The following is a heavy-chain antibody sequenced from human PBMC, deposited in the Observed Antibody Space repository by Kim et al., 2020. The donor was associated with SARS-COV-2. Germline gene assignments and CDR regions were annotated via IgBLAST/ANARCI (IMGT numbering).Heavy chain of an antibody. CDR2: IYPVDSYT. V-gene: IGHV5-51*01. CDR3: ARYSPRIAARQIDY. D-gene: IGHD6-6*01. J-gene: IGHJ4*02. Sequence: GQGLEWLGIIYPVDSYTRYTPSFQGHVTLSADKSITTAYLQWSSLKASDTAMYYCARYSPRIAARQIDYWGQGTLVTVSS.